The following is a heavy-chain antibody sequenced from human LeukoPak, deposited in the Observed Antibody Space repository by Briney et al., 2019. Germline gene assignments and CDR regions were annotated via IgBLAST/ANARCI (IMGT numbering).Heavy chain of an antibody. Sequence: SGGSLRLSCAAPGFTFSSHAMSWVRQAPGKGLEWVSAITSGSGSNVYYTDSLKGRFIISRDNSKNTLYLHMNSLRAEDTAVYYCARHGSWSFDYWGQGTLLTVSA. CDR2: ITSGSGSNV. J-gene: IGHJ4*02. CDR1: GFTFSSHA. D-gene: IGHD6-13*01. V-gene: IGHV3-23*01. CDR3: ARHGSWSFDY.